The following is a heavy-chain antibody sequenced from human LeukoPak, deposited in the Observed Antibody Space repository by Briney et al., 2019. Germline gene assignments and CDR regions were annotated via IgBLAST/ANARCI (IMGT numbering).Heavy chain of an antibody. J-gene: IGHJ5*02. D-gene: IGHD2-2*01. CDR3: ARGARYCSSTSCPRHWFDP. CDR2: INPNSGGT. CDR1: GYTFTGYY. Sequence: ASVKVSCKASGYTFTGYYMHWVRQAPGQGLEWMEWINPNSGGTNYAQKFQGRVTMTRDTSISTAYMELSRLRSDDTAVYYCARGARYCSSTSCPRHWFDPWGQGTLVTVSS. V-gene: IGHV1-2*02.